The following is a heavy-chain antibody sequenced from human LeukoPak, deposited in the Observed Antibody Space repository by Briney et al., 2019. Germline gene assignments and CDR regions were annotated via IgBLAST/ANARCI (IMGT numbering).Heavy chain of an antibody. V-gene: IGHV3-7*01. CDR3: ARHLFKVGATDALDI. Sequence: PGGSLRLSCAASGFTFSSYWMSWVRQAPGKGLEWVANIKQDGSEKYYVDSVKGRFTISRDNAKNSLYLQMNSLRAEDTAVYYCARHLFKVGATDALDIWGQGTMVTVSS. CDR2: IKQDGSEK. J-gene: IGHJ3*02. CDR1: GFTFSSYW. D-gene: IGHD1-26*01.